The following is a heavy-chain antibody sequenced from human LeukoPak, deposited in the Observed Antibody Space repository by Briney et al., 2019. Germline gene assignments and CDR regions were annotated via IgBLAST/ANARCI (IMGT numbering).Heavy chain of an antibody. CDR3: ARDRIYGSGSDHFDY. CDR2: IYHSGSI. J-gene: IGHJ4*02. D-gene: IGHD3-10*01. Sequence: PSETLSLTCTVSGYSTRSGYYWGWIRQPPGKGLEWIGSIYHSGSIYHKPSLKSRVTISVDTSKNQFSLKLSSVTAADTAVYYCARDRIYGSGSDHFDYWGQGTLVTVSS. CDR1: GYSTRSGYY. V-gene: IGHV4-38-2*02.